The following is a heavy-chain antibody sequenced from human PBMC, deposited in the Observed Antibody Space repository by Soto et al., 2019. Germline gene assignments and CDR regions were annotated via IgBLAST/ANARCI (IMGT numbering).Heavy chain of an antibody. V-gene: IGHV3-30*18. CDR1: GFTFSSYG. Sequence: GGSLRLSCAASGFTFSSYGMHWVRQAPGKGLEWVAVISYDGSNKYYADSVKGRFTISRDNSKNTLYLQMNSLRAEDTAVYYCAKDSAFDIWGQGTMVTVSS. CDR2: ISYDGSNK. J-gene: IGHJ3*02. CDR3: AKDSAFDI.